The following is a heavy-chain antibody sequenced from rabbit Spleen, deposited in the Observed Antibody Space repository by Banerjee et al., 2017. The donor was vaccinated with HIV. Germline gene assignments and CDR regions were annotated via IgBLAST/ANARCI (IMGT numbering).Heavy chain of an antibody. CDR2: IVTNSGST. D-gene: IGHD4-1*01. V-gene: IGHV1S43*01. J-gene: IGHJ6*01. CDR3: ARDLYSSGWGALSYGMDL. CDR1: GFSFSNKAV. Sequence: QEQLVESGGGLVQPGGSLKLSCKASGFSFSNKAVMCWVRQAPGKGLELIACIVTNSGSTWYANWVNGQFTVSSDNAQNTVFLQMTSLTASDTATYFCARDLYSSGWGALSYGMDLWGPGTLVTVS.